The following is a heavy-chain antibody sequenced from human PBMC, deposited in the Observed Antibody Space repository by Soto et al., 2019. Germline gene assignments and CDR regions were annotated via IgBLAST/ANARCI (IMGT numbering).Heavy chain of an antibody. CDR2: IYPGDSDT. V-gene: IGHV5-51*01. D-gene: IGHD2-15*01. CDR1: GDSFTAYL. Sequence: EVQLVQSGAEVKKPGESLKISCQLSGDSFTAYLIGWVRQMPGKGLEWMGIIYPGDSDTRYSPSFQGRVTISADKSISTAYLQWSSLKASDTAMYYCARPHRIGGSLAYWGQGTLVTVSS. J-gene: IGHJ4*02. CDR3: ARPHRIGGSLAY.